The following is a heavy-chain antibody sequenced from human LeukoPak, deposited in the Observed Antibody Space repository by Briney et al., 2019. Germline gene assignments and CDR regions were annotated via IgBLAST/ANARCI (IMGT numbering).Heavy chain of an antibody. J-gene: IGHJ6*03. Sequence: SETLSLTCAVYGGSLSGYYWSWIRQPPGKGLEWIGEINHSGSTNYNPSLKSRVTISVDTSKNQFSLKLSSVTAADTAVYYCARQVGYFGYYYYYMDVWGKGTTVTISS. CDR3: ARQVGYFGYYYYYMDV. CDR2: INHSGST. D-gene: IGHD2-15*01. CDR1: GGSLSGYY. V-gene: IGHV4-34*01.